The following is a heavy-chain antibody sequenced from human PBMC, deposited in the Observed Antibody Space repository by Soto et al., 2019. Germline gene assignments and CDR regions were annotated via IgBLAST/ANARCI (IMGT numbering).Heavy chain of an antibody. CDR3: AKEGVLLWSREGMDV. V-gene: IGHV3-53*05. CDR2: IYSGGST. J-gene: IGHJ6*02. Sequence: GGSLRLSCAASGFTVSSNYMSWVRQAPGKGLEWVSVIYSGGSTYYADSVKGRFTISRDNSKNSLYLQMNSLRTEDTALYYCAKEGVLLWSREGMDVWGQGTTVTVS. D-gene: IGHD3-10*01. CDR1: GFTVSSNY.